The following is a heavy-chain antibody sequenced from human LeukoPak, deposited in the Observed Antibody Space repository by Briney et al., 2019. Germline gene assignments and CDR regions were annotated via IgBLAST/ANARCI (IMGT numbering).Heavy chain of an antibody. D-gene: IGHD1-14*01. J-gene: IGHJ3*02. CDR2: IGTAGDT. V-gene: IGHV3-13*01. Sequence: QTGGSLRLSCAASGFTFSSYDMHWVRQATGKGLEWVSVIGTAGDTYYPGSVKGRFTISRDNSKNTLYLQMGSLRAEDMAVYYCARLPVDAFDIWGQGTMVTVSS. CDR1: GFTFSSYD. CDR3: ARLPVDAFDI.